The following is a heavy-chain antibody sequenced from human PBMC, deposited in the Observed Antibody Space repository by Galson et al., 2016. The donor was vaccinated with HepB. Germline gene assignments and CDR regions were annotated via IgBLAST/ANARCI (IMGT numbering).Heavy chain of an antibody. J-gene: IGHJ4*02. V-gene: IGHV4-30-2*01. Sequence: TLSLTCAVSGVSVTSGGYSWSWIRQPPGKGLEWIGYIFLSRNTFYDPSLKSRVKISLDRSKNHFSLRLYSVTAEDTAVYYCARAARNFYDSSGFLGYFDSWGQGARVTVSS. CDR1: GVSVTSGGYS. CDR3: ARAARNFYDSSGFLGYFDS. D-gene: IGHD3-22*01. CDR2: IFLSRNT.